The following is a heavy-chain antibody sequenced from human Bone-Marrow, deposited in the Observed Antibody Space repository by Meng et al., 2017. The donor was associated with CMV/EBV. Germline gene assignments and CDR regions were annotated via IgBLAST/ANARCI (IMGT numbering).Heavy chain of an antibody. CDR1: GNTFTSYD. J-gene: IGHJ4*02. D-gene: IGHD2-2*01. Sequence: ASVKVSCKATGNTFTSYDINWVRQATGQGLEWMGWMNPDSGNTGYAQKFQGRVTMTRNTSISAAYMELSSLRSEDTAVYYCARTCSSTSCYGVGGGEKFDYWGQGTLVTVSS. CDR3: ARTCSSTSCYGVGGGEKFDY. CDR2: MNPDSGNT. V-gene: IGHV1-8*01.